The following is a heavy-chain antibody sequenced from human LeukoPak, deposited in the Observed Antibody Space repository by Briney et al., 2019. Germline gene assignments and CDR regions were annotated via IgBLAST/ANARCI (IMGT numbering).Heavy chain of an antibody. D-gene: IGHD5-24*01. CDR3: ARDEGSLQGYFDY. V-gene: IGHV4-59*06. Sequence: SETLSLTCTVSGGSISSYYWSWIRQHPGKGLEWIGYIYYSGSTHYNPSLKSRVTISVDTSKNQFSLKLSSVTAADTAVYYCARDEGSLQGYFDYWGQGTLVTVSS. CDR2: IYYSGST. CDR1: GGSISSYY. J-gene: IGHJ4*02.